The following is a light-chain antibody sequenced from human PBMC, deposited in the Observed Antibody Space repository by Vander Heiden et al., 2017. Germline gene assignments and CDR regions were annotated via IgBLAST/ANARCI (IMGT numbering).Light chain of an antibody. J-gene: IGKJ3*01. Sequence: DIQMTQSPSTLSASVGDRVTITCRASQGISNWLAWYQQKPGKAPTLLIYKASTLETGVPSRFSGSGSGTEFTLTINSLQPDDFATYYCQQYDTKGYTFGPGTKVDIK. CDR3: QQYDTKGYT. CDR2: KAS. CDR1: QGISNW. V-gene: IGKV1-5*03.